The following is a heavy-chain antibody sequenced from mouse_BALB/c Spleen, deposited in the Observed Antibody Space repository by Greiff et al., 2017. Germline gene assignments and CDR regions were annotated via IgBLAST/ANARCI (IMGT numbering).Heavy chain of an antibody. J-gene: IGHJ1*01. V-gene: IGHV5-12-1*01. CDR3: ARQVDYYGSSPWYFDV. D-gene: IGHD1-1*01. CDR2: ISSGGGST. CDR1: GFAFSSYD. Sequence: EVQGVESGGGLVKPGGSLKLSCAASGFAFSSYDMSWVRQTPEKRLEWVAYISSGGGSTYYPDTVKGRFTISRDNAKNTLYLQMSSLKSEDTAMYYCARQVDYYGSSPWYFDVWGAGTTVTVSS.